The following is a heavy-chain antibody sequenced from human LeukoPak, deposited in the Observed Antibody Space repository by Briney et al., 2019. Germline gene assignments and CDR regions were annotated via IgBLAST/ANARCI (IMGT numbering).Heavy chain of an antibody. Sequence: GASVKVSCKASGYTLTSYDINWVRQATGQGLEWMGWMNPNSGRTGYAQNFQGRITITRNTSISTAYMELSSLRSEDTAVYYCARDLGVQGYYYMDVWGKGTTVTVSS. CDR3: ARDLGVQGYYYMDV. CDR2: MNPNSGRT. D-gene: IGHD3-10*01. CDR1: GYTLTSYD. J-gene: IGHJ6*03. V-gene: IGHV1-8*01.